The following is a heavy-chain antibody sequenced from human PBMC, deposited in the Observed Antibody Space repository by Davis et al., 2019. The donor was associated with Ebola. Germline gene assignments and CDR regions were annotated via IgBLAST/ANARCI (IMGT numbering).Heavy chain of an antibody. J-gene: IGHJ6*02. CDR2: IYYSGST. CDR3: ARDTAMVSPRYYYYGMDV. V-gene: IGHV4-59*12. D-gene: IGHD5-18*01. Sequence: MPSETLSLTCTVSGGSISSYYWSWIRQPPGKGLEWIGYIYYSGSTNYNPSLKSRVAISVDRSKNQFSLKLSSVTAADTAVYYCARDTAMVSPRYYYYGMDVWGQGTTVTVSS. CDR1: GGSISSYY.